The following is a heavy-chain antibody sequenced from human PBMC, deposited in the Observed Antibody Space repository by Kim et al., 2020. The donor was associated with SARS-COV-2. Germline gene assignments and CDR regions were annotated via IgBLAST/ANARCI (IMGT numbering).Heavy chain of an antibody. CDR3: ARFYAGSAITMVRGGWSLGYGMDV. CDR2: IDPSDSYT. D-gene: IGHD3-10*01. J-gene: IGHJ6*02. V-gene: IGHV5-10-1*01. CDR1: GYSFTSYW. Sequence: GESLKISCKGSGYSFTSYWISWVRQMPGKGLEWMGRIDPSDSYTNYSPSFQGHVTISADKSISTAYLQWSSLKASDTAMYYCARFYAGSAITMVRGGWSLGYGMDVWGQGTTVTVSS.